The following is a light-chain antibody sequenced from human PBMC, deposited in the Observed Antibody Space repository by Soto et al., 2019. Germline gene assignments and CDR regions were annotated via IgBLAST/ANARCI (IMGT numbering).Light chain of an antibody. Sequence: EIVLTQSPATLSLSPGERATLSCRASQSVSSYLAWYQQTPGQAPRLLIYDASNRATGIPARFSGSGSGTDFTLTISSLEPEDFAVYYCQKRSNWPLTFGGGNKVEIK. J-gene: IGKJ4*01. CDR1: QSVSSY. CDR2: DAS. CDR3: QKRSNWPLT. V-gene: IGKV3-11*01.